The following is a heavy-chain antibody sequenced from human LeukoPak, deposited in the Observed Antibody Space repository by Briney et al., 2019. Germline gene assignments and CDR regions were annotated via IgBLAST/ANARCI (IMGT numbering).Heavy chain of an antibody. J-gene: IGHJ4*02. CDR2: IYPGDSHT. CDR1: GYTFTDHW. CDR3: ARGDNSGWYFFDY. D-gene: IGHD6-19*01. V-gene: IGHV5-51*01. Sequence: HGESLKISCKASGYTFTDHWIGWVRQMPGKGLEWMGIIYPGDSHTRYSPSFQGHVTISADKSISTAYMQWRNLQAPDTAMYYCARGDNSGWYFFDYWGQGTLVTVSS.